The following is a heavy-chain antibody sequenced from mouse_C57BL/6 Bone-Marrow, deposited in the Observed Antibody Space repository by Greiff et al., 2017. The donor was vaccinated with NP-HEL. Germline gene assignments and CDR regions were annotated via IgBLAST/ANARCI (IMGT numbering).Heavy chain of an antibody. CDR3: ARVPPLYYYGSSYFDY. V-gene: IGHV1-81*01. D-gene: IGHD1-1*01. CDR2: IYPRSGNP. J-gene: IGHJ2*01. Sequence: VQLQQSGAELARPGASVKLSCKASGYTFTSYGISWVKQRTGQGLEWIGEIYPRSGNPYYNEKFKGKATLTADKSSRTAYMELRSLTSEHSAVYFCARVPPLYYYGSSYFDYGGRGTTPTVSA. CDR1: GYTFTSYG.